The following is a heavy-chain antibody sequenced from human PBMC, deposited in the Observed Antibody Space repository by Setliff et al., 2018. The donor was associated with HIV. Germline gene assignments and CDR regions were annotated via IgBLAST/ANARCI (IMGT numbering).Heavy chain of an antibody. CDR1: GDSINIHSW. CDR3: ARGRQIGVEGAGGFDI. D-gene: IGHD1-26*01. Sequence: PSETLSLTCIVSGDSINIHSWWTWVRQPPTKGLEWIGEIYYSGSTDYKPSRKSRVNISVDKSKKQLSLRLSSVTAADTAVYYCARGRQIGVEGAGGFDIWGQGAVVTVSS. V-gene: IGHV4-4*02. J-gene: IGHJ3*02. CDR2: IYYSGST.